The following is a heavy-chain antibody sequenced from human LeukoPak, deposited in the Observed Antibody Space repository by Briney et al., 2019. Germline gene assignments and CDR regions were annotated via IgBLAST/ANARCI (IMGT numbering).Heavy chain of an antibody. D-gene: IGHD4-23*01. Sequence: GGSLRLSCAASGFTFSNYAMSWVRRAPGEGLEWVSSINTDGSNTNYADSVKGRFTISRDNAKNTLYLQMNSLRAEDTAVYYCASYGGNPPYGYWGQGTLVTVSS. J-gene: IGHJ4*02. CDR3: ASYGGNPPYGY. CDR2: INTDGSNT. V-gene: IGHV3-74*01. CDR1: GFTFSNYA.